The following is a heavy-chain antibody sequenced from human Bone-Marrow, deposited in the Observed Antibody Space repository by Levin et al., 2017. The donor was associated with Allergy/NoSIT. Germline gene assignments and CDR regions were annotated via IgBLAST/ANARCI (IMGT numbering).Heavy chain of an antibody. CDR1: GFTFSNYW. CDR2: ITSDGSST. D-gene: IGHD3-10*01. V-gene: IGHV3-74*01. Sequence: GESLKISCAASGFTFSNYWIHWVRQAPGMGLVWVSHITSDGSSTSYADSVKGRFTISRDNAKNTVSVQMNSLRADDTAVYYCARGGVGSFDSWGQGTLVTVSS. CDR3: ARGGVGSFDS. J-gene: IGHJ4*02.